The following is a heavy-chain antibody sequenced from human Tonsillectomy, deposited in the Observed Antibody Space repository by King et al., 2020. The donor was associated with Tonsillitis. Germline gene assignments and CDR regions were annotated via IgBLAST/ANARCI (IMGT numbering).Heavy chain of an antibody. Sequence: VQLQESGPGLVKPSETLSLTCTVSGGSISSYYWSWLRQPPGKGLGWIGYIYYSGSTNYNPSLKSRVTISVDTSKNQFSLKLSSVTAADTAVYYCALQPGIAAAGFDYWGQGTLVTVSS. CDR3: ALQPGIAAAGFDY. CDR2: IYYSGST. CDR1: GGSISSYY. V-gene: IGHV4-59*01. D-gene: IGHD6-13*01. J-gene: IGHJ4*02.